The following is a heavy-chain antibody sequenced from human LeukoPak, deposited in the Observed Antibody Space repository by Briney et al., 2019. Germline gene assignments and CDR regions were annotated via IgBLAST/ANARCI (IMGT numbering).Heavy chain of an antibody. CDR2: IYYSGST. V-gene: IGHV4-61*05. J-gene: IGHJ4*02. D-gene: IGHD3-22*01. Sequence: PSETLSLTCTVSGGSISSSSYYWGWIRQPPGKGLEWIGYIYYSGSTNYNPSLKSRVTISVDTSKNQFSLKLSSVTAADTAVYYCARVRVVVPSPYYFDYWGQGTLVTVSS. CDR3: ARVRVVVPSPYYFDY. CDR1: GGSISSSSYY.